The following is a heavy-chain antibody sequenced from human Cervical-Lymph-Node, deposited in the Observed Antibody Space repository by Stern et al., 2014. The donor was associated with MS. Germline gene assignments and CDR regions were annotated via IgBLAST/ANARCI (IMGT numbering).Heavy chain of an antibody. CDR3: MKAWGH. J-gene: IGHJ1*01. CDR2: MNPDSVDT. Sequence: QVQLVQSGAEVRKPGASVRLSCKASGYIFTSDDINWVRQASGQGLEWMGWMNPDSVDTGFEQKFRGRVTMTRDVSTSTVYMELSSLTSEDTAVYYCMKAWGHWGQGTQVTVSS. D-gene: IGHD7-27*01. CDR1: GYIFTSDD. V-gene: IGHV1-8*01.